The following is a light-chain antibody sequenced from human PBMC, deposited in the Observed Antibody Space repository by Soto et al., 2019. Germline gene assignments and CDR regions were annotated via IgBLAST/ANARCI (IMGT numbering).Light chain of an antibody. CDR1: QSISTE. Sequence: EIAMTQSPDTLSVSPGERATLSCRASQSISTELAWYQQIPGQPPRLLIYSASTRATGVPARFTGSGSGSEFTLTISGLQSEDFAIYYCQQGHNWPLTFGQGTRLEI. V-gene: IGKV3-15*01. J-gene: IGKJ2*01. CDR2: SAS. CDR3: QQGHNWPLT.